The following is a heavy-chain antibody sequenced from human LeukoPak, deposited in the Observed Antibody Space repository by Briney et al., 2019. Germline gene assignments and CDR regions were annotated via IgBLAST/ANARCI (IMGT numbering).Heavy chain of an antibody. J-gene: IGHJ6*02. CDR3: AKDTPLFYHYYGIDV. CDR2: ISGDGTIT. V-gene: IGHV3-43*02. CDR1: GLNLDAYA. Sequence: GGSLRLSCAASGLNLDAYAMHWVRQAPGKGLEWVSLISGDGTITYYADPVKGRFTISRDNSKNSLFLEMNSLRSEDTALYYCAKDTPLFYHYYGIDVWGQGTTVTVSS.